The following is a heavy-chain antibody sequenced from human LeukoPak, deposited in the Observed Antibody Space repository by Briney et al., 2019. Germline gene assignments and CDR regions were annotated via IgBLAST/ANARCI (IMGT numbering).Heavy chain of an antibody. D-gene: IGHD3-22*01. V-gene: IGHV3-74*01. Sequence: GGSLRLSCAASGFTFSSYWMHWVRQAPGKGLVWVSLTSGDGSTTIYADSVKGRFTISRDNAKNTLFLQMNSLRAEDTAVYYCAKRSKGGDSTGYYYYFDLWGRGTLVTVSS. J-gene: IGHJ2*01. CDR3: AKRSKGGDSTGYYYYFDL. CDR1: GFTFSSYW. CDR2: TSGDGSTT.